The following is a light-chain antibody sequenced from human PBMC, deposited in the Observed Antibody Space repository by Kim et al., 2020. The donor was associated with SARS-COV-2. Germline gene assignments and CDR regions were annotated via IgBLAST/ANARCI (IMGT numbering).Light chain of an antibody. J-gene: IGKJ1*01. V-gene: IGKV3-20*01. CDR1: QSVSSSY. CDR2: GAS. CDR3: QQYGSAPPT. Sequence: EIVLTQSPGTLSLSPGERATLSCRASQSVSSSYLAWYQQKPGQAPRLLMYGASTRATGIPDRFSGSGSGTDFTLTISRLEPEDFAVYYCQQYGSAPPTFGHGTKVDIK.